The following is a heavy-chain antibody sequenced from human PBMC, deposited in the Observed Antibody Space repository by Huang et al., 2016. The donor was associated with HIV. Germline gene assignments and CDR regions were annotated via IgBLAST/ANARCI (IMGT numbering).Heavy chain of an antibody. V-gene: IGHV1-8*01. CDR3: ARNDYYDGLP. CDR1: GYSFSTYD. D-gene: IGHD3-22*01. CDR2: MNPNSGVA. J-gene: IGHJ3*01. Sequence: QVQLVQSGAEVRRPGPSVKISCKASGYSFSTYDLNWVRQTSGQGLELMGWMNPNSGVAVYAQKFQGRVTMPRNTSISTAYLELKSLTAEDTAVYYCARNDYYDGLPWGQGTMVTVSS.